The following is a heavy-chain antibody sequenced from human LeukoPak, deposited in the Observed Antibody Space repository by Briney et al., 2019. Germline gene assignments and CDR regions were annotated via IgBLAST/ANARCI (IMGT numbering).Heavy chain of an antibody. CDR2: INHSGST. D-gene: IGHD3-3*01. Sequence: SETLSLTCAVYGGSFSGYYWSWIRQPAGKGLEWIGEINHSGSTNYNPSLKSRVTISVDTSKNQFSLKLSSVTAADTAVYYCARCYGYYDFWSGSQYYFDYWGQGTLVTVSS. CDR1: GGSFSGYY. CDR3: ARCYGYYDFWSGSQYYFDY. J-gene: IGHJ4*02. V-gene: IGHV4-34*01.